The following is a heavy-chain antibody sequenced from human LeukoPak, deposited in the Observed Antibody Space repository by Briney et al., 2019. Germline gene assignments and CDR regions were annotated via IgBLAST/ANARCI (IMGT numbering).Heavy chain of an antibody. J-gene: IGHJ4*02. CDR3: ARCYYDSSGYYGFDY. CDR1: GGSFSGYY. D-gene: IGHD3-22*01. CDR2: INHSGST. V-gene: IGHV4-34*01. Sequence: PSETLSLTCAVYGGSFSGYYWSWIRQPPGKGLEWIGEINHSGSTNYNPSLKSRVTISVDTSKNQFSLKLSSVTAADTAVYYCARCYYDSSGYYGFDYWGQGTLVTVSS.